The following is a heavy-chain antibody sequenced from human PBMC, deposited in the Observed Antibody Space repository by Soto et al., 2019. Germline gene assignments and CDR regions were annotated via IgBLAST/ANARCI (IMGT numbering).Heavy chain of an antibody. CDR1: GYTFTSYG. CDR3: ARDLHGDPYY. Sequence: ASVKVSCKASGYTFTSYGISWVRQAPGQGLEWMGWISAGNGNTNYSQKLGGGSTRDRETSTMSAVLWLRSLRSDDTAVYYCARDLHGDPYYWGQGTLVTVSS. D-gene: IGHD4-17*01. J-gene: IGHJ4*02. CDR2: ISAGNGNT. V-gene: IGHV1-18*01.